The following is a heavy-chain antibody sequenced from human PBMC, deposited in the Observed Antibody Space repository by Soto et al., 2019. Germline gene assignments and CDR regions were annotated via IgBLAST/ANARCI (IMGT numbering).Heavy chain of an antibody. CDR3: ARAQQSLYSGYDFSAFDI. Sequence: PLGSVRPAGAASGFASSSYIMNWVCRAPGKGLEWVSYISSSSSTIYYADSVKGRFTISRDNAKNSLYLQMNSLRAEDTAVYYCARAQQSLYSGYDFSAFDIWGQGTMVTVSS. J-gene: IGHJ3*02. V-gene: IGHV3-48*01. D-gene: IGHD5-12*01. CDR2: ISSSSSTI. CDR1: GFASSSYI.